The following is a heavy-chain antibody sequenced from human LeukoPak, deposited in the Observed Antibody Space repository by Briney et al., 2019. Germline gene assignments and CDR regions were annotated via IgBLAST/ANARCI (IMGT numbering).Heavy chain of an antibody. V-gene: IGHV3-23*01. CDR3: AKPISGGLAVTADWFHP. CDR1: GFAFSVYA. Sequence: SGGSLRLSCEASGFAFSVYAMSWLRQPPGKGLEWVSTINANSRTTSYAASVRGRFTISRDNSKNALYLQLTTLRADDTATYYCAKPISGGLAVTADWFHPWGQGTLVVVSS. CDR2: INANSRTT. J-gene: IGHJ5*01. D-gene: IGHD6-19*01.